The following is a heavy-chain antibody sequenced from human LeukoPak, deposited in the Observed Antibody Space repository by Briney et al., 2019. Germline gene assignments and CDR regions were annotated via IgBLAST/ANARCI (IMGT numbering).Heavy chain of an antibody. CDR3: ARAPSTTDILTGYYIYWFDP. Sequence: ASVKVSCKASGYTFTSYYMHWVRQAPEQGLEWMGIINPSGGSTSYAQKFQGRVTMTGDTSTSTVYMELSSLRSEDTAVYYCARAPSTTDILTGYYIYWFDPWGQGTLVTVSS. J-gene: IGHJ5*02. CDR1: GYTFTSYY. D-gene: IGHD3-9*01. CDR2: INPSGGST. V-gene: IGHV1-46*01.